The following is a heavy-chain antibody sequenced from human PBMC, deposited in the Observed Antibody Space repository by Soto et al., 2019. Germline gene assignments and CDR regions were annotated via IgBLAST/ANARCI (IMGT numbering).Heavy chain of an antibody. CDR3: ARAPILTGSLYYFDY. D-gene: IGHD3-9*01. Sequence: SETLSLTCTVSGGSISSSSYYWGWLRQPPGKGLEWIGSIYYSGSTNYNPSLKSRVTISVDTSKNQFSLKLSSVTAADTAVYYCARAPILTGSLYYFDYWGQGTLVTVSS. J-gene: IGHJ4*02. V-gene: IGHV4-39*07. CDR1: GGSISSSSYY. CDR2: IYYSGST.